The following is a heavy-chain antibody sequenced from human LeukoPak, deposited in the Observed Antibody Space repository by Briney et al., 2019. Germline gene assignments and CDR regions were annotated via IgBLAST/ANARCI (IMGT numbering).Heavy chain of an antibody. Sequence: SETQSLTCTVSGYSISSGYYWGRIRQPPGKGLEWIGSIYHSGSTYYNPSLKSRVTISVDTSKNQFSLKLSSVTAADTAVYYCAREIVVVVAATSWFDPWGQGTLVTVSS. V-gene: IGHV4-38-2*02. J-gene: IGHJ5*02. CDR3: AREIVVVVAATSWFDP. D-gene: IGHD2-15*01. CDR1: GYSISSGYY. CDR2: IYHSGST.